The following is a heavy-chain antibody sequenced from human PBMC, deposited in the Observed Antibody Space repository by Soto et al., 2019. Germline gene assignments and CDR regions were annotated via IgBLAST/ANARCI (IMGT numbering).Heavy chain of an antibody. V-gene: IGHV3-33*01. CDR1: GFTFSSYG. CDR2: IWYDGSNK. Sequence: GGSLRLSCAASGFTFSSYGMHWVRQAPGKGLEWVAVIWYDGSNKYYADSVKGRFTTSRDNSKNTLYLQMNSLRAEDTAVYYCARDGRHNWFDPWGQGTLVTVSS. CDR3: ARDGRHNWFDP. J-gene: IGHJ5*02.